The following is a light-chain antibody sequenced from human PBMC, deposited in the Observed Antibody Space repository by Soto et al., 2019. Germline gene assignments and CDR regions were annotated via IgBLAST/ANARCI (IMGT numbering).Light chain of an antibody. CDR2: DAS. V-gene: IGKV1-5*01. Sequence: DIQMTQSPSTLSASVGDRVTITCRASQSISSWLAWYQQKPGKAPKLLIYDASSLESGVPSRFSGCGAVTEFTLTISSLQPDDFATYYCQQYNSYLFTFGPGTKVDIK. CDR1: QSISSW. CDR3: QQYNSYLFT. J-gene: IGKJ3*01.